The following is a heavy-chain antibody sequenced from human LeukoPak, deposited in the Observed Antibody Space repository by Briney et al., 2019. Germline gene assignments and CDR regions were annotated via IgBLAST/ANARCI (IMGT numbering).Heavy chain of an antibody. Sequence: SVKVSCKASGGTFSSYAISWVRQAPGQGLEWMGRIIPILGIADYAQKFQGRVTITADKSTSTAYMELSSLRSEDTAVYYCVSAGGVGATQWFDPWGQGTLVTVSS. CDR1: GGTFSSYA. J-gene: IGHJ5*02. V-gene: IGHV1-69*04. D-gene: IGHD1-26*01. CDR3: VSAGGVGATQWFDP. CDR2: IIPILGIA.